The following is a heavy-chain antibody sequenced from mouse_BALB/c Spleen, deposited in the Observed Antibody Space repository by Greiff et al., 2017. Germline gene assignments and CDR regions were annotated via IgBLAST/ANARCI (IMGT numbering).Heavy chain of an antibody. V-gene: IGHV2-9*02. J-gene: IGHJ3*01. CDR3: ARGQAWFAY. D-gene: IGHD6-1*01. CDR1: GFSLTSYG. CDR2: IWAGGST. Sequence: VQGVESGPGLVAPSQSLSITCTVSGFSLTSYGVHWVRQPPGKGLAWLGVIWAGGSTNYNSALMSRLSISKDNSKSQVFLKMNSLQTDDTAMYYCARGQAWFAYWGQGTLVTVSA.